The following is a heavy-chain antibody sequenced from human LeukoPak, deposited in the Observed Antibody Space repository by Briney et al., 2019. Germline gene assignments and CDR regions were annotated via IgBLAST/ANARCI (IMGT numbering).Heavy chain of an antibody. J-gene: IGHJ4*02. CDR1: GFTFTSYA. CDR2: ISYDGSNK. D-gene: IGHD6-19*01. CDR3: ARDTVAGGDYFDY. Sequence: GRSLRLSCAASGFTFTSYAMHCVRQAPGKGLEWVAVISYDGSNKYYADSVKGRFTISRDNSKNTLYLQMNSLRAEDTAVYYCARDTVAGGDYFDYWGQGTLVTVSS. V-gene: IGHV3-30-3*01.